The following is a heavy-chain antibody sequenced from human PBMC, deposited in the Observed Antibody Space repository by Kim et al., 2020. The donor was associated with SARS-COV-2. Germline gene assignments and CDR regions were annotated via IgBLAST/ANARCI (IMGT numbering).Heavy chain of an antibody. CDR2: IWYDGSNK. CDR3: AKGGHNTMVRGECDY. CDR1: GFTFSSYA. Sequence: GGSLRLSCAASGFTFSSYAMHWVRQAPGKGLEWVAVIWYDGSNKYYADSVKGRFTISRDNSKNTLYLQMNSLRAEDTAVYYCAKGGHNTMVRGECDYWGQGTLVTVSS. V-gene: IGHV3-33*06. D-gene: IGHD3-10*01. J-gene: IGHJ4*02.